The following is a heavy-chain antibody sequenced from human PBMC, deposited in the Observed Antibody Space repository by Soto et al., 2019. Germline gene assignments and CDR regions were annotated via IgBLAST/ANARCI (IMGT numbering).Heavy chain of an antibody. V-gene: IGHV3-48*02. CDR1: GFTFSSYS. CDR2: ISSSSSTI. J-gene: IGHJ4*02. D-gene: IGHD2-21*02. CDR3: AGHCGGDCYQEGDFDY. Sequence: GGSLRLSCAASGFTFSSYSMNWVRQAPGKGLEWVSYISSSSSTIYYADSVKDRFTISRDNAKNSLYLQMNSLRDEDTAVYCCAGHCGGDCYQEGDFDYWGQGTLVTVSS.